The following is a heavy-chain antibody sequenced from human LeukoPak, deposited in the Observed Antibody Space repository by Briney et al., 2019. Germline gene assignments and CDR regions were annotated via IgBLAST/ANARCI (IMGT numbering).Heavy chain of an antibody. CDR1: GDAVSSNPNY. J-gene: IGHJ5*01. CDR2: ISYSGST. D-gene: IGHD4-23*01. CDR3: AREGAVNSPLDS. Sequence: PSETLSLTCTVSGDAVSSNPNYWTWIRQPPGKGLEWIGYISYSGSTYYNPSLESRLTISVDTSKNQFSLKLTSVTAADTGIYYCAREGAVNSPLDSWGQGTLVTVSS. V-gene: IGHV4-30-4*01.